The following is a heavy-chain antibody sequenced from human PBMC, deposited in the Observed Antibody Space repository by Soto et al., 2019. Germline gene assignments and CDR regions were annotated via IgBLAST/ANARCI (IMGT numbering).Heavy chain of an antibody. CDR2: IYWDDGK. CDR3: AHSPAPRVYFQH. CDR1: GFSLNTGVVT. V-gene: IGHV2-5*02. J-gene: IGHJ1*01. D-gene: IGHD3-10*01. Sequence: GPTLVNPTQTLTLTCVFSGFSLNTGVVTVGWIRQPPGKALEWVALIYWDDGKRYSPSLKSRLTITKETSRNQVVLTMTNVDPEDTATYFCAHSPAPRVYFQHWGEGTLVTVSS.